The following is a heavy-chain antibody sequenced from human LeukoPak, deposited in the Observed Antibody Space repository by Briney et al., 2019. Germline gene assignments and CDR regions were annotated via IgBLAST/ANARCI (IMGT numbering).Heavy chain of an antibody. CDR3: ARLASGSPSVDY. CDR2: INHSGST. D-gene: IGHD1-26*01. V-gene: IGHV4-34*01. J-gene: IGHJ4*02. Sequence: SETLSLTCAVYGGSFSGYYWSWIRQPPGKGLEWIGEINHSGSTNYNPSLKSRVTISVDTSKNQFSLKLSSVTAADTAVYYCARLASGSPSVDYWAREPWSPSPQ. CDR1: GGSFSGYY.